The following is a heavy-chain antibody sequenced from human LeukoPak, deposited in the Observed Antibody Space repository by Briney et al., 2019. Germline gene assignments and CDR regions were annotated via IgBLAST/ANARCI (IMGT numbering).Heavy chain of an antibody. CDR2: IKQDGSET. V-gene: IGHV3-7*01. CDR3: ARDGVYYYYYYYMDV. J-gene: IGHJ6*03. Sequence: PGGSLRLSCAASGFTFRSYWMTWVRQSPGKGLEWVANIKQDGSETYHVDSVKGRFTISRDNAKDSLYLEMNSLRAEDTAVYYCARDGVYYYYYYYMDVWGKGTTVTVSS. D-gene: IGHD3-16*01. CDR1: GFTFRSYW.